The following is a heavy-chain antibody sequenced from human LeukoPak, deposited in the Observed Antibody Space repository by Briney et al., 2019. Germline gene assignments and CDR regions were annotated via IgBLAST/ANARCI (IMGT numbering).Heavy chain of an antibody. V-gene: IGHV1-18*01. D-gene: IGHD3-10*01. CDR3: AREGFPKITMVRGYYFDY. Sequence: ASVKVSCKASGYTFTSYGISWVRQAPGQGLEWMGWISAYNGNTNYAQKLQSRVTMTTDTSTSTAYMELRSLRSDDTAVYYCAREGFPKITMVRGYYFDYWGQGTLVTVSS. CDR1: GYTFTSYG. J-gene: IGHJ4*02. CDR2: ISAYNGNT.